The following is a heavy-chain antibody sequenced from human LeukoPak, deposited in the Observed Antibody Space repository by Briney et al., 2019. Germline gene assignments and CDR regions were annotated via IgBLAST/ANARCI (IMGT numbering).Heavy chain of an antibody. CDR3: ATGGIYSLLDY. V-gene: IGHV1-24*01. Sequence: ASVKVSCKVPGHTLTDLSTHWVRQAPGGGLEWMGGLDPENGEIIYAQKFQGRVTMTEDTSTDTAYMELSSLRSEDTAVYYCATGGIYSLLDYWGQGTLVTVSS. D-gene: IGHD1-26*01. J-gene: IGHJ4*02. CDR1: GHTLTDLS. CDR2: LDPENGEI.